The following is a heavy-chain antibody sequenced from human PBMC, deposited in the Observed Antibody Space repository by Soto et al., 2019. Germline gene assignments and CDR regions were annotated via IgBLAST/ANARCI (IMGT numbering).Heavy chain of an antibody. Sequence: GGSLRLSCAASGFTFSSYAMSWVRQAPGKGLEWVSAISGSGGSTYYADSVKGRFTISRDNSKNTLYLQMNSLRAEDTAVSYCAKPITMVRGVMIGWFDPWGQGTLVTVSS. CDR1: GFTFSSYA. CDR3: AKPITMVRGVMIGWFDP. J-gene: IGHJ5*02. D-gene: IGHD3-10*01. V-gene: IGHV3-23*01. CDR2: ISGSGGST.